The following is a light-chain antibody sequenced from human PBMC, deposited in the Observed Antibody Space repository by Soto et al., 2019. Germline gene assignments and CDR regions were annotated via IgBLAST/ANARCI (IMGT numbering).Light chain of an antibody. Sequence: EIVMTQSPATLSVSPGERATLSCRASQSVSSNLAWYQQKPGQAPRPLIYGASTRATGIPARFSGSGSGTEFTLTISSLQSEDFAVYYCQQYNNWPETFGQGTILEIK. CDR3: QQYNNWPET. CDR2: GAS. V-gene: IGKV3-15*01. CDR1: QSVSSN. J-gene: IGKJ2*01.